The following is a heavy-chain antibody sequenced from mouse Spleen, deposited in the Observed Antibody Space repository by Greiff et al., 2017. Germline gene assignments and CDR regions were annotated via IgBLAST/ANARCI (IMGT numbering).Heavy chain of an antibody. V-gene: IGHV1-54*01. CDR2: INPGSGGT. CDR1: GYAFTNYL. D-gene: IGHD4-1*01. CDR3: AIEVSKLGVFDY. J-gene: IGHJ2*01. Sequence: VQLQESGAELVRPGTSVKVSCKASGYAFTNYLIEWVKQRPGQGLEWIGVINPGSGGTNYNEKFKGKATLTADKSSSTAYMQLSSLTSEDSAVYFCAIEVSKLGVFDYWGQGTTLTVSS.